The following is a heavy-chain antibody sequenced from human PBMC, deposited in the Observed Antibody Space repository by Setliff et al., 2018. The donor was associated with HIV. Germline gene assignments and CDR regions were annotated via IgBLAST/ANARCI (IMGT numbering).Heavy chain of an antibody. D-gene: IGHD3-3*02. CDR2: IDPSGESI. J-gene: IGHJ4*02. V-gene: IGHV1-46*01. CDR3: ARAVASRNIRGAYSFDY. CDR1: GDSLSSQY. Sequence: ASVKVSCKASGDSLSSQYFNWVRQAPGQGPEWMGIIDPSGESINYTQRFQGRVTMTRDTSTSTVYMELSSLRSEDTAVYYCARAVASRNIRGAYSFDYWGQGTLVTVSS.